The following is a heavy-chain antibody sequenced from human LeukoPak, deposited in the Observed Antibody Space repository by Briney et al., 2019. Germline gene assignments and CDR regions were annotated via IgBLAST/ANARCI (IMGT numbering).Heavy chain of an antibody. V-gene: IGHV3-66*01. J-gene: IGHJ4*02. CDR3: ARDRSYCSGGICYSVDY. D-gene: IGHD2-15*01. CDR2: IYSGGST. Sequence: GGSLRLSCAASGFTVSSNYMSWVRQAPGKGLEWVSVIYSGGSTYYADSVKGRFTISRDNSKNTLYLQMNSLRAEDTAVYYCARDRSYCSGGICYSVDYWGQGTLVTVSS. CDR1: GFTVSSNY.